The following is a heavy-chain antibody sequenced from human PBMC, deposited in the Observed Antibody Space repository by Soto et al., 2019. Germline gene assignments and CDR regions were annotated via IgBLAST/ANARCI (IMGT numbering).Heavy chain of an antibody. J-gene: IGHJ4*02. CDR2: IYSGGST. D-gene: IGHD3-16*01. Sequence: GGSLRLSCEVSGFSVTANYMSWVRQAPGKGLEWVSVIYSGGSTYYVDSVKGRFSISRDISKNTLYLQMNSLRAEDTAVYYCAKEYAGGISMITSYFDYWGRGTLVTVSS. CDR3: AKEYAGGISMITSYFDY. CDR1: GFSVTANY. V-gene: IGHV3-53*01.